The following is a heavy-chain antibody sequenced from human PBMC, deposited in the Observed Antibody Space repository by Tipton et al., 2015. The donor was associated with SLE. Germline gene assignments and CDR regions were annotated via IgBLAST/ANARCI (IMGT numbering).Heavy chain of an antibody. CDR2: ISGAGDFT. J-gene: IGHJ6*02. CDR3: AKDDFWSGYYYYYGMDV. V-gene: IGHV3-23*01. Sequence: SLRLSCAASGFTFSDYAMSWVRQAPGKGLEWVSAISGAGDFTYQPASLKGRFTISRDNFQNTLYLEVNSLRAEDTAVYYCAKDDFWSGYYYYYGMDVWGQGTTVTVSS. CDR1: GFTFSDYA. D-gene: IGHD3-3*01.